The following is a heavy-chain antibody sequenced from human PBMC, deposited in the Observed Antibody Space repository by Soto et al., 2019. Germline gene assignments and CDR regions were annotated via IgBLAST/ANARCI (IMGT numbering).Heavy chain of an antibody. V-gene: IGHV3-30*18. CDR1: GFTFSSYG. J-gene: IGHJ4*02. CDR2: ISFDGSTK. Sequence: GGSLRLSCAASGFTFSSYGMHWVRQAPGKGLEWVAVISFDGSTKNYVDSVEGRFTISRDNSRDTLFLQMDSLRPEDTAVYYCAKNSFSGSKRILDSWGQGTLVTVSS. CDR3: AKNSFSGSKRILDS. D-gene: IGHD1-26*01.